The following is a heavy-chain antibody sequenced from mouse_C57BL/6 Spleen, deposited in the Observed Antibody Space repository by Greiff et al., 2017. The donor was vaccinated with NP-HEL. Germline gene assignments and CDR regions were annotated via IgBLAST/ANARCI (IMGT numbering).Heavy chain of an antibody. V-gene: IGHV3-6*01. Sequence: EVQVVESGPGLVKPSQSLSLTCSVTGYSITSGYYWNWIRQFPGNKLEWMGYISYDGSNNYNPSLKNRISITRDTSKNQFFLKLNSVTTEDTATYYCARGGNYPYAMDYWGQGTSVTVSS. D-gene: IGHD2-1*01. J-gene: IGHJ4*01. CDR1: GYSITSGYY. CDR3: ARGGNYPYAMDY. CDR2: ISYDGSN.